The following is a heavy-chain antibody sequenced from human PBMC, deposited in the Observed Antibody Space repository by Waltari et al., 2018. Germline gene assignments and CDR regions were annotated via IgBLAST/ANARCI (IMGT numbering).Heavy chain of an antibody. J-gene: IGHJ3*02. CDR3: ARGRPFDI. Sequence: QVQLQQWGAGLLKPSETLSLTCAVYGGSFSGYSWSWIRQPPGKGLEWIGEINHSGSTNYNPSLKSRVTISVDTSKNQFSLKLSSVTAADTAVYYCARGRPFDIWGQGTMVTVSS. CDR2: INHSGST. CDR1: GGSFSGYS. V-gene: IGHV4-34*01.